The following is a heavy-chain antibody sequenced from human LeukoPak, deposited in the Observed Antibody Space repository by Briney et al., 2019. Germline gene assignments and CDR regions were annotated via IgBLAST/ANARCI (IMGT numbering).Heavy chain of an antibody. V-gene: IGHV4-34*01. D-gene: IGHD3-3*01. CDR1: GGSFSGYY. Sequence: SETLSLTCAVYGGSFSGYYWSWIRQPPGKGLEWIGSIYHSGSTYYNPSLKSRVTISVDTSKNQFSLKLSSVTAADTAVYYCATNGRLFDYWGQGTLVTVSS. J-gene: IGHJ4*02. CDR3: ATNGRLFDY. CDR2: IYHSGST.